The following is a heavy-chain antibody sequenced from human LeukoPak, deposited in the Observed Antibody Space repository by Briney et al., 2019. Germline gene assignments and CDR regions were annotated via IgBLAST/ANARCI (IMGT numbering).Heavy chain of an antibody. CDR2: ISSSSSYI. CDR1: GFTFSTYT. Sequence: PGGSLRLSCAASGFTFSTYTMNWVRQAPGKGLEWVSSISSSSSYIYYADSVKGRFTISRGNAKKSVYLQMNSLRAEDTAVYYCARETGDRGYSGYGIDYWGQGTVVTVSS. V-gene: IGHV3-21*01. CDR3: ARETGDRGYSGYGIDY. D-gene: IGHD5-12*01. J-gene: IGHJ4*02.